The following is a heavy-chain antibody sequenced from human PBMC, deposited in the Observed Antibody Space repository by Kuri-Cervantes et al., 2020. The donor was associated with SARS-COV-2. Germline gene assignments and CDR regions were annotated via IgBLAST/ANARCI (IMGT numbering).Heavy chain of an antibody. D-gene: IGHD3-22*01. CDR2: INHSGST. CDR1: GGSFSGYY. Sequence: SQTLSLTCAVYGGSFSGYYWSWIRQPPGKGLEWIGEINHSGSTNYNPSLKSRVTISVDTSKNQFSPKLSSVTAADTAVYYCARASHDYYDTSGLGRFDYWGHGTLVTVSS. V-gene: IGHV4-34*01. CDR3: ARASHDYYDTSGLGRFDY. J-gene: IGHJ4*01.